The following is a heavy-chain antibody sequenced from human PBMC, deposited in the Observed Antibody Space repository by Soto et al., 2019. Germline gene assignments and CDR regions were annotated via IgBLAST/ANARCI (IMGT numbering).Heavy chain of an antibody. CDR3: AKNGQPPYYYYGMDV. CDR1: GYTFTRYG. Sequence: QGQLVQSGTEVKKPGASLKVSCRASGYTFTRYGISWVRQAPGQGFEWMGWISGYNGDTKYAQKFQGRVTMTIDTSTSTAYMELGSLTSDDTAVYYCAKNGQPPYYYYGMDVWGQGTTVTVSS. D-gene: IGHD2-8*01. J-gene: IGHJ6*02. V-gene: IGHV1-18*01. CDR2: ISGYNGDT.